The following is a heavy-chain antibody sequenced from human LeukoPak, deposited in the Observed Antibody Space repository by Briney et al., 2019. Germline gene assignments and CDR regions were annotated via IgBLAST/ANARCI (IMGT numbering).Heavy chain of an antibody. J-gene: IGHJ6*03. Sequence: PSETLSLTCTVSGASISSYYWSWLRQPPGKGLEWIGYVYTSGSTNYNPSLKSRVTISLDTSRSQFSLELSSVTAADTAFYYCARLRGLVGVGYYYMDVWGKGTTVTVSS. D-gene: IGHD2-8*01. V-gene: IGHV4-4*09. CDR1: GASISSYY. CDR2: VYTSGST. CDR3: ARLRGLVGVGYYYMDV.